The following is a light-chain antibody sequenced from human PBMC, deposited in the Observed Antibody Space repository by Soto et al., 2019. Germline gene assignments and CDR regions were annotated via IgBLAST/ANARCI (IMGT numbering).Light chain of an antibody. Sequence: ELVLTQSPGTLSLSPGERATLSCRASQSVSSSDLAWYQQKPGQAPRLLIYGASSRATGIPGRFSGSGSVTDFTLTISRLEPEDFAVYYYQGDCSSRPVTVGGGTKVEIK. V-gene: IGKV3-20*01. CDR1: QSVSSSD. CDR3: QGDCSSRPVT. J-gene: IGKJ4*01. CDR2: GAS.